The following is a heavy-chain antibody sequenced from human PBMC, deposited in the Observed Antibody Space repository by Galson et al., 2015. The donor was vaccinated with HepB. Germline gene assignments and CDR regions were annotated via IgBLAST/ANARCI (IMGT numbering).Heavy chain of an antibody. Sequence: SLRLSCAASGFTFGDYTMSWFRQAPGKGLEWVGSIRSKAYGGTTEYVASVKRRFTISRHDSISIAYLQINSLKTEDTAVYYCTGDRKGGYGPFYYWGQGTLVTVSS. CDR1: GFTFGDYT. V-gene: IGHV3-49*03. CDR3: TGDRKGGYGPFYY. CDR2: IRSKAYGGTT. J-gene: IGHJ4*02. D-gene: IGHD5-12*01.